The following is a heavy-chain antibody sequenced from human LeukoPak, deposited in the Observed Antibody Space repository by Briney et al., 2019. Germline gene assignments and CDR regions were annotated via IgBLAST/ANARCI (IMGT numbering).Heavy chain of an antibody. D-gene: IGHD3-3*01. CDR2: VWYDGSNR. Sequence: GGSLRLSCVASGFSFNNYGMHWVRQAPGKGLEWVAVVWYDGSNRNYAVSVKGRFTISRDNSKNTLYLQMDSLRDEDTAVYYCAKGNVEEWLILGYFDLWGRGTLVTVAS. J-gene: IGHJ2*01. CDR1: GFSFNNYG. V-gene: IGHV3-33*03. CDR3: AKGNVEEWLILGYFDL.